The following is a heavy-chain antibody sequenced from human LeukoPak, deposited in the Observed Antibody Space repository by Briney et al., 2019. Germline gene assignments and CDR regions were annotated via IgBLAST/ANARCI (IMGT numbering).Heavy chain of an antibody. CDR2: IYYSGST. Sequence: SETLSLTCTVSGGSISSYYWSWIRQPPGKGLEWIGYIYYSGSTNYNPSLKSRVTISVDTSKNQFSLKLSSVTAADTAVYYRARSFRGAAYYFDYWGQGTLVTVSS. V-gene: IGHV4-59*08. D-gene: IGHD2-15*01. J-gene: IGHJ4*02. CDR1: GGSISSYY. CDR3: ARSFRGAAYYFDY.